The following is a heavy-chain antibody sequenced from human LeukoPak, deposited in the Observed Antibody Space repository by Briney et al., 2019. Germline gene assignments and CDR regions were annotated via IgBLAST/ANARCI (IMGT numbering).Heavy chain of an antibody. CDR3: ARGQGSYCSGGYCYPWWFDP. CDR2: INPNSGGT. D-gene: IGHD2-15*01. J-gene: IGHJ5*02. V-gene: IGHV1-2*02. CDR1: GYTFTGHY. Sequence: ASVKVSCKASGYTFTGHYMHWVRQAPGQGLEWMGWINPNSGGTAYAQKFQGRVTMTRDTSISTAYMELGGLRFDDTAVYYCARGQGSYCSGGYCYPWWFDPWGQGTLVTVSS.